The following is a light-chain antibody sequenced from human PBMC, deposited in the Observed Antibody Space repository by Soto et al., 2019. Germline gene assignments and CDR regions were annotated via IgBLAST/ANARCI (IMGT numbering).Light chain of an antibody. CDR1: QSLLHTNGQNF. V-gene: IGKV2-28*01. CDR3: MQGLETPPVT. Sequence: DMVLTQSPLCLPVNTGEPVSISFTSSQSLLHTNGQNFLDWYLQKPGQAPQLLIYLASNRASGVPDRFSGSGSGRQFTLKISRVEAEDVGVYYCMQGLETPPVTFGQGTRLEIK. CDR2: LAS. J-gene: IGKJ5*01.